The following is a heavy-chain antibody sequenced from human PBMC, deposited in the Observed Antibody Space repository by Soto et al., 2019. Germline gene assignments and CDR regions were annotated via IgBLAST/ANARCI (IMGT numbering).Heavy chain of an antibody. CDR2: ISAYNGNT. J-gene: IGHJ5*02. D-gene: IGHD6-13*01. CDR1: GYTFTSYG. Sequence: ASVKVSCKASGYTFTSYGISWVRQAPGQGLEWMGWISAYNGNTNYAQKLQGRVTMTTDTSTSTAYMELRSPRSDDTAVYYCARDPGSSSWYPNWFDPWGQGTLVTVSS. CDR3: ARDPGSSSWYPNWFDP. V-gene: IGHV1-18*01.